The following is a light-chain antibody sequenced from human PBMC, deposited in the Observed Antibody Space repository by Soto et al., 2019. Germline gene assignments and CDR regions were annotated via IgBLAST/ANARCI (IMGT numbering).Light chain of an antibody. CDR3: QQRSTWPQT. CDR1: QSVISY. J-gene: IGKJ4*01. CDR2: DAS. V-gene: IGKV3-11*01. Sequence: EIVLTQPPAPLSLSPGERATLSCRASQSVISYLAWYQQKPGQAPRLLIYDASNRATGIPGRFSGSGSGTDFRLPISSLEPEDLAVYSRQQRSTWPQTFGGGPKAEIK.